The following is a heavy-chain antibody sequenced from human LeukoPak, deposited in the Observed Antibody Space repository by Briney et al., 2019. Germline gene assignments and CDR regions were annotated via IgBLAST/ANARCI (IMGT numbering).Heavy chain of an antibody. CDR3: AGGLQFLDY. CDR2: IIPILCIA. Sequence: ASVKVSCKASGGTFSSYAISWVRQAPGQGLEWMGRIIPILCIANYARKLQGRVPNTANKSTRPAYIELSSLRSEDTAVYYCAGGLQFLDYWGQGTLVTVSS. J-gene: IGHJ4*02. CDR1: GGTFSSYA. V-gene: IGHV1-69*04. D-gene: IGHD5-24*01.